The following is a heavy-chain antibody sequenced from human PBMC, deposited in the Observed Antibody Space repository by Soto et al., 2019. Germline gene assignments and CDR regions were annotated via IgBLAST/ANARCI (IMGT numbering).Heavy chain of an antibody. V-gene: IGHV3-7*01. Sequence: GGSLRLSCAASGFTFSSYWMSWVRQAPGKGLEWVANIKQDGSEKYYVDSVKGRFTISRDNAKNLLYMQMNSLRAEDTAVYYCAREFDGSSVGVAFDDGVHGTMVSV. CDR2: IKQDGSEK. J-gene: IGHJ3*01. CDR3: AREFDGSSVGVAFDD. CDR1: GFTFSSYW. D-gene: IGHD2-8*02.